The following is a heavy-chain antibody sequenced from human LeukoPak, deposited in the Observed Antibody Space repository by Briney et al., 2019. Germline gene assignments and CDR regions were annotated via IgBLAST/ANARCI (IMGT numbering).Heavy chain of an antibody. Sequence: GGSLRLSCAASGFTFRDSAMSWVRQAAGKGLEWLSAITGSGNTKYYADSVKGRFTVSRDNTKNKLYLQMNSLRAADTAIYYCAKEVLVVIESYFDHWAQGSLVTVSS. CDR3: AKEVLVVIESYFDH. D-gene: IGHD3-22*01. J-gene: IGHJ4*02. CDR2: ITGSGNTK. CDR1: GFTFRDSA. V-gene: IGHV3-23*01.